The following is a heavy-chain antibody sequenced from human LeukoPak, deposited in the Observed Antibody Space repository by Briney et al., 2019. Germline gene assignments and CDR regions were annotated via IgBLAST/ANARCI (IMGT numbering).Heavy chain of an antibody. J-gene: IGHJ4*02. D-gene: IGHD6-19*01. CDR3: ARVLTSSGWYFDY. Sequence: ASVKVSCKASGYTFTGYYMHWVRQAPGQGLEWMGWINPNSGGTSYAQKFQGRVTMTRDTSISTAYMELSRLRSDDTAVYYCARVLTSSGWYFDYWGQGTLVTVSS. V-gene: IGHV1-2*02. CDR1: GYTFTGYY. CDR2: INPNSGGT.